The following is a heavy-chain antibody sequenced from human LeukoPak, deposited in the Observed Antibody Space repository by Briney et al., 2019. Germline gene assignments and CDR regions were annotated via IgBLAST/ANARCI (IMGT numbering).Heavy chain of an antibody. D-gene: IGHD3-22*01. Sequence: ASVKVSFKASGYTFTSYGISWVRQAPGQGLEWMGWISAYNGNTNYAQKLQGRVTMTTDTSTSTAYMELRSLRSDDTAVYYCARVGGNYYDSSGYYEYDYWGQGTLVTVSS. CDR3: ARVGGNYYDSSGYYEYDY. V-gene: IGHV1-18*01. J-gene: IGHJ4*02. CDR1: GYTFTSYG. CDR2: ISAYNGNT.